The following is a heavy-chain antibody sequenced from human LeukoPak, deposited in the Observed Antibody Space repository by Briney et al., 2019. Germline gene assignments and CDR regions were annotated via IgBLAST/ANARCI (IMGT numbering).Heavy chain of an antibody. CDR1: GYTFTGYY. CDR2: INPNSGGT. V-gene: IGHV1-2*02. J-gene: IGHJ4*02. D-gene: IGHD3-16*02. Sequence: ASVKVSCKASGYTFTGYYMHWVRQAPGQGLEWMGWINPNSGGTNYAQKFQGRVTMTRDTSISTAYMELSRLRSDDTAVYYCARGGYYDYVWGSYRPIDYWGQGTLVTVSS. CDR3: ARGGYYDYVWGSYRPIDY.